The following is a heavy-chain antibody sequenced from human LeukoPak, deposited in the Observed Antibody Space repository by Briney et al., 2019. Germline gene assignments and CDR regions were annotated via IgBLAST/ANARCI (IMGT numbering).Heavy chain of an antibody. J-gene: IGHJ4*02. D-gene: IGHD3-9*01. V-gene: IGHV1-24*01. CDR1: GYTLTELS. CDR2: FDPEDGET. Sequence: ASVKVSCKVSGYTLTELSMHWVRQAPGKGLEWMGGFDPEDGETIYAQKFQGRVTMTEDTSTDTAYMELSSLRSEDTAVYYCANSPDYDILTGFFDYWGQGTLVTVSS. CDR3: ANSPDYDILTGFFDY.